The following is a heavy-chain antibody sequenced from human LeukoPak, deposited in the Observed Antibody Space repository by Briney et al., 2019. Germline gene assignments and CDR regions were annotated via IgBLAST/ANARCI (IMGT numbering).Heavy chain of an antibody. CDR2: MNPNSGNT. Sequence: ASVKVSCKASGYTFTSYDINWVRQATGQGLEWMGWMNPNSGNTGYAQKFQGRVTITRNTSISTAYMELSSLRSEDTAVYYCARVGGILTGLGYWGQGTLVTVSS. CDR3: ARVGGILTGLGY. J-gene: IGHJ4*02. D-gene: IGHD3-9*01. CDR1: GYTFTSYD. V-gene: IGHV1-8*03.